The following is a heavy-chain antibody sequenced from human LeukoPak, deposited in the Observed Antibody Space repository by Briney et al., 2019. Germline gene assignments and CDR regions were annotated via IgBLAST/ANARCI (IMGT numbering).Heavy chain of an antibody. CDR2: FDPEDGEA. Sequence: ASVKVSCKVSGYTLTELSMHWVRQAPGKGLEWMGGFDPEDGEAIYAQKFQGRVTMTEDTSTDTAYMELSSLRSEDTAVYYCATRYGVAAADFDYWGQGTPVTVSS. CDR3: ATRYGVAAADFDY. D-gene: IGHD6-13*01. V-gene: IGHV1-24*01. CDR1: GYTLTELS. J-gene: IGHJ4*02.